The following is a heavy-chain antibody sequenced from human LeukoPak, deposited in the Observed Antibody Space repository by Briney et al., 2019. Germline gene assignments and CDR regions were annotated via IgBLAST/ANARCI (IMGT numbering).Heavy chain of an antibody. J-gene: IGHJ5*02. D-gene: IGHD4-23*01. CDR3: ARVAPYYGGNSEYWFDP. Sequence: GASVKVSCKASGYTFTGYYMHWVRQAPRQGLEWMGWINPNSGGTNYAQKFQGRVTMTRDTSISTAYMELSRLRSDDTAVYYCARVAPYYGGNSEYWFDPWGQGTLVTVSS. CDR1: GYTFTGYY. V-gene: IGHV1-2*02. CDR2: INPNSGGT.